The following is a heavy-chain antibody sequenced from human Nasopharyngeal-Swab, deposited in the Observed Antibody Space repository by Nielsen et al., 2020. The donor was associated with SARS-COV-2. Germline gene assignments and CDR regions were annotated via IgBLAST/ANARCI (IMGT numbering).Heavy chain of an antibody. J-gene: IGHJ6*03. CDR3: ARAGEGVVVPAAIMGGTYYYYYYMDV. CDR1: GYTFTSYD. Sequence: ASVKVACKASGYTFTSYDINWVRQATGQGLEWMGWMNPNSGNTGYAQKFQGRVTMTRNTSIRTAYMRLSSLRSEDTAVYYCARAGEGVVVPAAIMGGTYYYYYYMDVWGKGTTVTVSS. V-gene: IGHV1-8*01. CDR2: MNPNSGNT. D-gene: IGHD2-2*02.